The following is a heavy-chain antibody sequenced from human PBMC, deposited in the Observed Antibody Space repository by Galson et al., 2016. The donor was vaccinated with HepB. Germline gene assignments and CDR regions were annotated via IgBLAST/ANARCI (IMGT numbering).Heavy chain of an antibody. J-gene: IGHJ4*02. Sequence: SVKVSCKASAYTFTNYGISWVRQAPGQGLEWMGWISTYNGNTNFAQNFKGRVTMTTDNSKSTAYMDLRSLRSDDTAVDYCVRDVTTGYFDYGGQGTLFTVSP. V-gene: IGHV1-18*01. CDR3: VRDVTTGYFDY. CDR2: ISTYNGNT. CDR1: AYTFTNYG. D-gene: IGHD4-11*01.